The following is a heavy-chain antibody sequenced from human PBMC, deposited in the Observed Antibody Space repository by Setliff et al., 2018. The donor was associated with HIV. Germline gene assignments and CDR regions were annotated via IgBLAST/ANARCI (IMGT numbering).Heavy chain of an antibody. CDR1: GGTFSSYG. V-gene: IGHV1-18*01. J-gene: IGHJ4*02. CDR2: ISAYNGNT. Sequence: ASVKVSCKASGGTFSSYGISWVRQAPGQGLEWMGWISAYNGNTNYAQKFQGRVTMTRDTSTNTAYMEVRSLRPDDTAVYYCARSPYDYVWGSYRAFDYWGQGTLVTVSS. D-gene: IGHD3-16*02. CDR3: ARSPYDYVWGSYRAFDY.